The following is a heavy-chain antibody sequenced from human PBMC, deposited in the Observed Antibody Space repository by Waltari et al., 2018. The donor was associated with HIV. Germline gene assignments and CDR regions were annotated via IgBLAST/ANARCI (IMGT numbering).Heavy chain of an antibody. Sequence: QVQLQQLAARLLKPSETLSLTCGVSGWPFFDSYWRWIRQSPGKGLEWMGVINRGGRTNYNPALKRRHNISADSSKIAFSLTLKSRTVADTAIYFCARGRPPGMLTLDSEWWTGWYFDLWGRGTLITVSS. CDR3: ARGRPPGMLTLDSEWWTGWYFDL. V-gene: IGHV4-34*01. CDR2: INRGGRT. D-gene: IGHD2-8*01. CDR1: GWPFFDSY. J-gene: IGHJ2*01.